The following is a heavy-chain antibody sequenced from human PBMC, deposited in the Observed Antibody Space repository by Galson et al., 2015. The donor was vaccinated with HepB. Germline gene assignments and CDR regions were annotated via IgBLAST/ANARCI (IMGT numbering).Heavy chain of an antibody. CDR2: ISSSGSTI. Sequence: SLRLSCAASGFTFSDYYMSWIRQAPGKGLEWVSYISSSGSTIYYADSVKGRFTISRDNAKNSLYLQMNSLRAEDTAVYYCARDRPTGYGVQVVGYFDYWGQGTLVTVSS. CDR1: GFTFSDYY. J-gene: IGHJ4*02. V-gene: IGHV3-11*01. D-gene: IGHD2-15*01. CDR3: ARDRPTGYGVQVVGYFDY.